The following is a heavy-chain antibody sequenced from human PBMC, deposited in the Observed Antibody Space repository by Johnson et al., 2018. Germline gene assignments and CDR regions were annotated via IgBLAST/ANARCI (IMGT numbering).Heavy chain of an antibody. CDR3: ARDIGSIGYDRYFYGMDV. V-gene: IGHV4-31*03. Sequence: QVQLQESGPGLVKXSQTLSLTCTVSGGSISSGGYYWSWIRQHPGKGLEWIGYIYHSGSTYYNPSLKSRVTISVDTSKNQFSLKLSSVTAAETAVYYCARDIGSIGYDRYFYGMDVWGQGTTVTVSS. CDR1: GGSISSGGYY. J-gene: IGHJ6*02. D-gene: IGHD3-3*01. CDR2: IYHSGST.